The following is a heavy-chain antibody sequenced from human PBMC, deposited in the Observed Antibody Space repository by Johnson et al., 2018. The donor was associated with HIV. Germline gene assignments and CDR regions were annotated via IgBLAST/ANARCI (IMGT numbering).Heavy chain of an antibody. J-gene: IGHJ3*02. CDR2: ISYDASNK. Sequence: QVQLVESGGGVVQPGRSLRLSCAASGFTFSNYAMHWVRQAPGKGLEWVAVISYDASNKYYADSVRGRFTISRDISKNTLYLQMDSLRPDDTALYYCARGRKDIDAADGLDNDAFDRWGQGTLVTVSS. V-gene: IGHV3-30*04. D-gene: IGHD6-13*01. CDR3: ARGRKDIDAADGLDNDAFDR. CDR1: GFTFSNYA.